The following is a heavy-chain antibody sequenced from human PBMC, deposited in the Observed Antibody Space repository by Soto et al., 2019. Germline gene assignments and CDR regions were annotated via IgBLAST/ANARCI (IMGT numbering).Heavy chain of an antibody. CDR3: AKDSHGDPRLADY. J-gene: IGHJ4*02. V-gene: IGHV3-9*01. CDR1: GFTFDDYA. Sequence: EVQLVESGGGLVQPGRSLRLSCAASGFTFDDYAMHWVRQAPGKGLEWVSGISWNSGSIGYADYVKGRFTISRDNAKNSLYLQMNSLRAEDTALYYCAKDSHGDPRLADYWGQGTLVTVSS. D-gene: IGHD4-17*01. CDR2: ISWNSGSI.